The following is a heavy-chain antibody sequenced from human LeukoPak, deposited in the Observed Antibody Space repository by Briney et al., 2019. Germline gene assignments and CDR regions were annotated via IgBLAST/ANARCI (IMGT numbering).Heavy chain of an antibody. CDR2: IIPICGTA. Sequence: SVKVSCKASGGTFSSYAISWVRQAPGQGLEWRGGIIPICGTANYAQKFQGRVKITADESTSTAYMELSSMRSEDTAVYSCARVGYGGFGELLGEFHYWGQGTLVPVSS. V-gene: IGHV1-69*13. D-gene: IGHD3-10*01. CDR1: GGTFSSYA. CDR3: ARVGYGGFGELLGEFHY. J-gene: IGHJ4*02.